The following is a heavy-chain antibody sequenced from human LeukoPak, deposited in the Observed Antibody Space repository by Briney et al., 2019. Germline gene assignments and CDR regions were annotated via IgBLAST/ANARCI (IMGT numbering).Heavy chain of an antibody. D-gene: IGHD6-13*01. CDR3: ARLDLAAAGYYFDY. CDR1: GGSISSSSYY. Sequence: SETLSLTCTVSGGSISSSSYYWGWIRQPPGKGLEWIGSIYYSGSTYYNPSLKSRVTISVDTSKNQFPLKLSSVTAADTAVYYCARLDLAAAGYYFDYWGQGTLVTVSS. V-gene: IGHV4-39*01. J-gene: IGHJ4*02. CDR2: IYYSGST.